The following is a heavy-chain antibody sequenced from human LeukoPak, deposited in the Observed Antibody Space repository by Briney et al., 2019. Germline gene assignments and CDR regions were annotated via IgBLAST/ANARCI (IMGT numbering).Heavy chain of an antibody. D-gene: IGHD1-14*01. J-gene: IGHJ4*02. Sequence: QPGGSLRLSCAASGFSFTNYWMSWVRQAPGMGLEWVAIINQDGSERYYVDSVKGRFTVSRDSAKNSLYLQMNSLRVEDTAVYYCARDKITGASTNDYWGQGTLVTVFS. CDR2: INQDGSER. V-gene: IGHV3-7*01. CDR1: GFSFTNYW. CDR3: ARDKITGASTNDY.